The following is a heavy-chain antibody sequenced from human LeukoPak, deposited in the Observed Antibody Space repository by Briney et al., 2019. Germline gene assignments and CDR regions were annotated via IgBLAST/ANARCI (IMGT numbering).Heavy chain of an antibody. J-gene: IGHJ4*02. D-gene: IGHD3-22*01. CDR3: ARGDYYDSSGPFDY. V-gene: IGHV4-39*07. CDR1: GDSIIGYY. Sequence: SETLSLTCSVSGDSIIGYYWGWIRQPPGKGLEWIGSIYYSGSTYYNPSLKSRVTISVDTSKNQFSLKLSSVTAADTAVYYCARGDYYDSSGPFDYWGQGTLVTVSS. CDR2: IYYSGST.